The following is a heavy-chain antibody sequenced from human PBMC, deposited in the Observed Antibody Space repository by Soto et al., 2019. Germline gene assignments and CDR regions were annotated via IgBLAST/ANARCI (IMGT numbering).Heavy chain of an antibody. CDR2: IYYSGST. CDR3: ARVFPSSGALNYYYYGMDV. Sequence: SETLSLTCTVSGGSISSGDYYWSWIRQPPGKGLEWIGYIYYSGSTYYNPSLKSRVTISVDTSKNQFSLELSSVTAADTAVYYCARVFPSSGALNYYYYGMDVWGQGTTVTVSS. CDR1: GGSISSGDYY. V-gene: IGHV4-30-4*01. J-gene: IGHJ6*02. D-gene: IGHD3-22*01.